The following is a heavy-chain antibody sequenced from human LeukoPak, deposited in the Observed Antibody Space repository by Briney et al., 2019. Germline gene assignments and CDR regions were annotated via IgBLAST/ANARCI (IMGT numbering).Heavy chain of an antibody. CDR1: GYTFTSYY. V-gene: IGHV1-46*01. J-gene: IGHJ3*02. CDR2: INPSGGST. CDR3: ATGSQKTYYYDSTHAFDI. D-gene: IGHD3-22*01. Sequence: ASVKVSCKASGYTFTSYYMHWVRQAPGQGLEWMGIINPSGGSTSYAQKFQGRVTMTEDTSTDTAYMELSSLRSEDTAVYYCATGSQKTYYYDSTHAFDIWGQGTMVTVSS.